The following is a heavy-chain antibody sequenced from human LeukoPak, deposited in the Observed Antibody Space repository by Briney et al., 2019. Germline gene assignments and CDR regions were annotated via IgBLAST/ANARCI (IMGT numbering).Heavy chain of an antibody. Sequence: GGSLGLSCAASGFTFSDHIMNWVRQLPGKRLEWVAYVSGSGSTVYYADSVKGRFTVSRDNGKSSLYLQMNSLRVEDTALYYCVRQFASWGQGTLVTVSS. CDR2: VSGSGSTV. J-gene: IGHJ4*02. CDR1: GFTFSDHI. CDR3: VRQFAS. V-gene: IGHV3-48*01.